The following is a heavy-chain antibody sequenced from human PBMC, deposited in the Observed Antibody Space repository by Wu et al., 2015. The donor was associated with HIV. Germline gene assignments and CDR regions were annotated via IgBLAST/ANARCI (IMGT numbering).Heavy chain of an antibody. Sequence: QVQLVQSGAEVKKPGSSVKVSCKASGGTFSSYAISWVRQAPGQGLEWMGRIIPIFGTANYAQKFQGRVTITADESTSTAYMELSSLRSEDTAVYYCARDSRTHRKTYSSSWYLPSYFDYWGQGTLVTGLL. J-gene: IGHJ4*02. D-gene: IGHD6-13*01. V-gene: IGHV1-69*13. CDR3: ARDSRTHRKTYSSSWYLPSYFDY. CDR2: IIPIFGTA. CDR1: GGTFSSYA.